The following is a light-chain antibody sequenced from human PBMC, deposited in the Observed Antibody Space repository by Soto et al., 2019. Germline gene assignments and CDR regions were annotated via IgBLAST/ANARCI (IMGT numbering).Light chain of an antibody. CDR2: GAS. Sequence: EVVLTQYPGTRALSAGERCTLFCMASEMVASNYLAWYQQKPGQAPRLLIYGASSRATGIPDRFSGSGSGTDFTITISRLEPEDFAVFYCQPYGGSPWTVGQATQVEIK. CDR1: EMVASNY. CDR3: QPYGGSPWT. V-gene: IGKV3-20*01. J-gene: IGKJ1*01.